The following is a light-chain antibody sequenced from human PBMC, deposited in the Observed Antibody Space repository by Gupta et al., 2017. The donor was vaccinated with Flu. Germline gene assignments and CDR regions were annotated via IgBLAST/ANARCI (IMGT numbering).Light chain of an antibody. Sequence: QSVLTQPPSASGPPGQRVTISCSGDTSNIGSHTVNWYQQLPGTAPKLLIHDNDQRPSGVPDRFSGSKSGSSASLAISGLQSEYEADYYCAAWGGSLIGGVFGGGTKLTVL. CDR2: DND. V-gene: IGLV1-44*01. CDR1: TSNIGSHT. J-gene: IGLJ3*02. CDR3: AAWGGSLIGGV.